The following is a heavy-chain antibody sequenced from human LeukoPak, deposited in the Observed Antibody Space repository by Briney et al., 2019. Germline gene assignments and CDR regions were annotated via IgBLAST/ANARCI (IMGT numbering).Heavy chain of an antibody. Sequence: SETLSLTCTVSGGSISSSSYYWGWIRQPPEKGLEWIGSIYYSGSTYYNPSLKSRVTISVDTSKNQFSLKLSSVTAADTAVYYCARRVETSLLWFGELYSWFDPWGQGTLVTVSS. CDR2: IYYSGST. J-gene: IGHJ5*02. CDR1: GGSISSSSYY. V-gene: IGHV4-39*01. CDR3: ARRVETSLLWFGELYSWFDP. D-gene: IGHD3-10*01.